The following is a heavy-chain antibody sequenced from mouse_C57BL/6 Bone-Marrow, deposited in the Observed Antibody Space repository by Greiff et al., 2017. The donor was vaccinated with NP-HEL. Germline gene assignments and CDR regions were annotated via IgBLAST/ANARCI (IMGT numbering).Heavy chain of an antibody. D-gene: IGHD1-1*02. CDR1: GYTFTDYE. V-gene: IGHV1-15*01. Sequence: QVQLQQSGAELVRPGASVTLSCKVSGYTFTDYEMHWVKQTPVHGLEWIGAIDPETGGTAYNQKFKGKAILTADKSSSTAYMELRSLTSEDSAVYYCTRGYGAYYYAMDYWGQGTSVTVSS. J-gene: IGHJ4*01. CDR3: TRGYGAYYYAMDY. CDR2: IDPETGGT.